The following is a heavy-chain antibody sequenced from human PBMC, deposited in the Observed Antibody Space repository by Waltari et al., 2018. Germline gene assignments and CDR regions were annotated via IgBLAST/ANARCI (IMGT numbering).Heavy chain of an antibody. CDR2: IYYSGST. J-gene: IGHJ4*02. Sequence: QLQLQESGPGLVKPSETLSLTCTVSGGSISSRSSYWGWIRQPPGKGLEWIGSIYYSGSTYYNPSLKSRVTISVDTSKNQFSLKLSSVTAADTAVYYCEGGAARLFDYWGQGTLVTVSS. CDR1: GGSISSRSSY. D-gene: IGHD6-6*01. V-gene: IGHV4-39*07. CDR3: EGGAARLFDY.